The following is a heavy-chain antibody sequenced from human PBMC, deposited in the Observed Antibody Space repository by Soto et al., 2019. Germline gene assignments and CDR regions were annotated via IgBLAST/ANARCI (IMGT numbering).Heavy chain of an antibody. CDR3: AREEIGYHYGAAFYNGMDV. CDR2: ITPDSGNT. J-gene: IGHJ6*02. CDR1: GYSFITYG. Sequence: QVQLVQSGGEVKRPGASVKVSCKTSGYSFITYGITWVRQAPGQGLEWLGWITPDSGNTNYAQKVQGRVTMTADTSKRTAYMELRSLRSDDTAVYYCAREEIGYHYGAAFYNGMDVWGQGTTVTVSS. V-gene: IGHV1-18*01. D-gene: IGHD2-21*01.